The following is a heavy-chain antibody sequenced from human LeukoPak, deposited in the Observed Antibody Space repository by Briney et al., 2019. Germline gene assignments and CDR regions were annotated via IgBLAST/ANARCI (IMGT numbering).Heavy chain of an antibody. CDR1: GGTFSSYA. CDR3: ARDFVTIFGVGHNWFDP. J-gene: IGHJ5*02. CDR2: IIPIFGTA. Sequence: SVKVSCKASGGTFSSYAISWVRQAPGQGLEWMGGIIPIFGTANYAQKFQGRVTITADESTSTAYMELSSLRSEDTAVYYCARDFVTIFGVGHNWFDPWGQGTLVTVSS. V-gene: IGHV1-69*01. D-gene: IGHD3-3*01.